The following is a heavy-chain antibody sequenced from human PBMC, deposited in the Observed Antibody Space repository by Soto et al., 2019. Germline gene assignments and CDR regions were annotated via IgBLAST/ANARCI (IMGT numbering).Heavy chain of an antibody. Sequence: QVQLVQSGAEVRKPGASVNISCRASGFSFSDNLINWVRQAPGQSLEWMGWINPDNGNTRYSQSYLGRVTMSIHSSVSIAYVDVSDLTSEVTAVYYSARDILGVGPRANDAFDVCGQGTIVPVAS. D-gene: IGHD2-8*02. V-gene: IGHV1-3*01. CDR1: GFSFSDNL. CDR3: ARDILGVGPRANDAFDV. J-gene: IGHJ3*01. CDR2: INPDNGNT.